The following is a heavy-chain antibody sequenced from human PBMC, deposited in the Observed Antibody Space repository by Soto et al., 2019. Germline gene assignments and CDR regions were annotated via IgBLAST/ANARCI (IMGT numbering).Heavy chain of an antibody. Sequence: TLSLTCTVFGGSLRRSGYYWGWFRQPPGKGLGYIARIYYSGSIYYSSSVKRRLSLSVDRSSNQFSLQMTSVTAAHTAMYYCALQTTRGYSTSDERGHYWGQGTLVTVSS. CDR3: ALQTTRGYSTSDERGHY. V-gene: IGHV4-39*01. CDR1: GGSLRRSGYY. CDR2: IYYSGSI. J-gene: IGHJ4*02. D-gene: IGHD6-25*01.